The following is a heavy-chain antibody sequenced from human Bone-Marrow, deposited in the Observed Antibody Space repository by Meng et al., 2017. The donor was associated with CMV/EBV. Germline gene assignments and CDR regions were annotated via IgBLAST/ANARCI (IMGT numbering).Heavy chain of an antibody. V-gene: IGHV1-2*02. Sequence: ASVKVSCKASGYTFTGYYMHWVRQAPGQGLEWMGWINPNSGGTNYAQKFQGRVTMTRDTSISTAYMELSRLRSDDTAVYYCARDLSIVVVPAPGAFDIWGQGTMVTVSS. CDR2: INPNSGGT. CDR1: GYTFTGYY. J-gene: IGHJ3*02. D-gene: IGHD2-2*01. CDR3: ARDLSIVVVPAPGAFDI.